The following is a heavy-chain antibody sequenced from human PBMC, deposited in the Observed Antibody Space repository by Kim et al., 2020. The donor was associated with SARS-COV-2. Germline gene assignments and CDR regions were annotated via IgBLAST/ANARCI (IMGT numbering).Heavy chain of an antibody. D-gene: IGHD6-13*01. CDR3: ARSIAAAGTGIDY. Sequence: YADSVKGRFTISRDNSKNTLYLQMNSLRAEDTAVYYCARSIAAAGTGIDYWGQGTLVTVSS. J-gene: IGHJ4*02. V-gene: IGHV3-30*01.